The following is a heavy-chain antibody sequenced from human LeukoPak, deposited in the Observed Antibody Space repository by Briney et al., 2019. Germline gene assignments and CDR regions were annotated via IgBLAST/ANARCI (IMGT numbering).Heavy chain of an antibody. CDR3: GRGYRPPSSGFDC. D-gene: IGHD6-19*01. J-gene: IGHJ4*02. V-gene: IGHV4-59*01. CDR2: IYYSGST. Sequence: SETLSLTCTVSGGSISSYYWSWIRQPPGKGLEWIGYIYYSGSTSYNPSLKSRVTISVDTSKNQFSLKLSSVTAADTAVYYCGRGYRPPSSGFDCWGQGTLVTV. CDR1: GGSISSYY.